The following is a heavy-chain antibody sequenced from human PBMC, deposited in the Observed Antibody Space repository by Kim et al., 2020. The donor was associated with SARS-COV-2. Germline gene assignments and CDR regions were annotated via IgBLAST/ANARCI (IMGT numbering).Heavy chain of an antibody. J-gene: IGHJ4*02. CDR3: ARVSGGATGVVRGVIRILPYYFDY. CDR1: GYSISSGYY. CDR2: IYHSGST. D-gene: IGHD3-10*01. Sequence: SETLSLTCTVSGYSISSGYYWGWIRQPPGKGLEWIGSIYHSGSTYYNPSLKSRVTISVDTSKNQFSLKLSSVTAADTAVYYCARVSGGATGVVRGVIRILPYYFDYWGQGTLVTVSS. V-gene: IGHV4-38-2*02.